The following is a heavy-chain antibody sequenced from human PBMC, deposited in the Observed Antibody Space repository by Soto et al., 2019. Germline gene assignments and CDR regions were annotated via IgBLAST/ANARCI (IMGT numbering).Heavy chain of an antibody. Sequence: QVQLVQSWAEGKKPGSSVKVSCKAAGGTVSSDAISWGRQAPGQGLEWMGGIIPIFGTANYAQKYQGRVTITADESTSTAYMELSSLRSEDTAVYYCARDTVSHWFDPWGQGTLVTVSS. CDR1: GGTVSSDA. V-gene: IGHV1-69*01. J-gene: IGHJ5*02. CDR2: IIPIFGTA. CDR3: ARDTVSHWFDP. D-gene: IGHD4-17*01.